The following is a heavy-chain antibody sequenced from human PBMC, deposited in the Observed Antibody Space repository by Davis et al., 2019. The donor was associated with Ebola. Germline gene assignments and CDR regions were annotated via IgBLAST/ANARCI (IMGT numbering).Heavy chain of an antibody. CDR2: IKQDGSET. Sequence: GESLKISCAASGFTVSSNNMNWVRQAPGKGLEWVANIKQDGSETYYVDSLKGRFTISRDNAKNSLYLHMNSLRVEDTAVYYCTKTIVATAGDFWGQGTLVTVSS. D-gene: IGHD6-13*01. J-gene: IGHJ4*02. CDR3: TKTIVATAGDF. V-gene: IGHV3-7*01. CDR1: GFTVSSNN.